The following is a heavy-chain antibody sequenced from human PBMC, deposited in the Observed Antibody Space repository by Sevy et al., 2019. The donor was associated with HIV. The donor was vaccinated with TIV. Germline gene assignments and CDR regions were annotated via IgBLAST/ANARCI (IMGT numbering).Heavy chain of an antibody. D-gene: IGHD2-2*01. J-gene: IGHJ6*02. CDR3: AKGGVDIVLVPAARFSYYYGMDV. CDR1: GFTFSSYG. CDR2: ISYDGSNK. V-gene: IGHV3-30*18. Sequence: GGSLRLSCAASGFTFSSYGMHWVRQAPGKGLEWVAVISYDGSNKYYADSVKGRFTISRENSKNRLFLQMNSLRAEDTAVYYCAKGGVDIVLVPAARFSYYYGMDVWGQGTTVTVSS.